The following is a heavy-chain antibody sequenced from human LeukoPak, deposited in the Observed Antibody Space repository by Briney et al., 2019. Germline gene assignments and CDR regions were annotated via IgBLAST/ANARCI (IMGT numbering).Heavy chain of an antibody. CDR2: IYYSGST. J-gene: IGHJ6*02. D-gene: IGHD3-10*01. CDR3: ARDRITMVRGDYGMDV. V-gene: IGHV4-39*07. Sequence: SETLSLTCTVSGGSISSSSYYWGWIRQPPGKGLEWIGSIYYSGSTYYNPSLKSRVTISVDTSKNQFSLKLSSVTAADTAVYYCARDRITMVRGDYGMDVWGQGTTVTVSS. CDR1: GGSISSSSYY.